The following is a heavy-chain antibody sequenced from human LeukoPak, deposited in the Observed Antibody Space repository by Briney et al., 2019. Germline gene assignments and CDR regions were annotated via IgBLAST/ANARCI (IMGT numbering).Heavy chain of an antibody. CDR1: GDSISSGDYY. D-gene: IGHD2-2*01. Sequence: PSETLSLTCTVSGDSISSGDYYWSWVRQPPGKGLEWVGYISYSGSTYYNPSLNSRVIISMDTSKNQFSLKLSSVTAADTAVYFCARDVPKKAPYGVDVWGQGTTIIVSS. CDR2: ISYSGST. V-gene: IGHV4-30-4*01. J-gene: IGHJ6*02. CDR3: ARDVPKKAPYGVDV.